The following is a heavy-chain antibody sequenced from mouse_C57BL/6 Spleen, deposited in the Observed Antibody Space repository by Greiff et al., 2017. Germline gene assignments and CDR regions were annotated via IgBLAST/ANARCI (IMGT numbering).Heavy chain of an antibody. Sequence: EVQLVESEGGLVQPGSSMKLSCTASGFTFSDYYMAWVRQVPEKGLEWVANINYDGSSTYYLDSLKSRFIISRDNAKNILYLQMSSLKSEDTATYYCAREDGPIDYWGQGTTLTVSS. CDR3: AREDGPIDY. V-gene: IGHV5-16*01. D-gene: IGHD1-2*01. J-gene: IGHJ2*01. CDR2: INYDGSST. CDR1: GFTFSDYY.